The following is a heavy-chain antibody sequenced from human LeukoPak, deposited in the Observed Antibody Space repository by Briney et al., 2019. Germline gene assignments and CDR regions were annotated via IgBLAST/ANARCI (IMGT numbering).Heavy chain of an antibody. CDR2: IYSGGST. V-gene: IGHV3-66*02. CDR1: GFTFFSYT. Sequence: GGSLRLSCAASGFTFFSYTMNWVRQAPGKGLEWVSVIYSGGSTYYADSVKGRFTISRDNSKNTLYLQMNSLRAEDTAVYYCALSSSWYGGFFDYWGQGTLVTVSS. CDR3: ALSSSWYGGFFDY. J-gene: IGHJ4*02. D-gene: IGHD6-13*01.